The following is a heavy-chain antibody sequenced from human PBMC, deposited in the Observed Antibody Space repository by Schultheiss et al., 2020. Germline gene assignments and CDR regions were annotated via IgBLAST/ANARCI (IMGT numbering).Heavy chain of an antibody. Sequence: ASVKVSCKASGYTFTGYYMHWVRQAPGQGLEWMGWINPNSGGTIYAQKFQGRVTMTEDTSTDTAYMELSSLRSEDTAVYYCARVPSIAAAGIGGMDVWGQGTTVTVSS. CDR3: ARVPSIAAAGIGGMDV. CDR1: GYTFTGYY. D-gene: IGHD6-13*01. J-gene: IGHJ6*02. V-gene: IGHV1-2*02. CDR2: INPNSGGT.